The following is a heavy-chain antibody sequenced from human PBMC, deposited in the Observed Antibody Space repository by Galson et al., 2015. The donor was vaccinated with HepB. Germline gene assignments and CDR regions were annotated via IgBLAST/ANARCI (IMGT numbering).Heavy chain of an antibody. CDR3: AKRGLEKLNRFFDY. CDR1: GFTFSSYA. Sequence: SLRLSCAASGFTFSSYAKSWVRQAPGKGLEWVSAISGSGGSTYYADSVKGRFTIYRDNSKNTLYLQMNSLRADDTAVYYCAKRGLEKLNRFFDYWGQGTLVTVSS. J-gene: IGHJ4*02. CDR2: ISGSGGST. V-gene: IGHV3-23*01. D-gene: IGHD2/OR15-2a*01.